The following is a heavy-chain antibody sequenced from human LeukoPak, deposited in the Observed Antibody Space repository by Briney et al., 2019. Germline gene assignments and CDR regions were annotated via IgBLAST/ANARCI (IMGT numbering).Heavy chain of an antibody. D-gene: IGHD6-13*01. CDR2: IIPIFGTA. Sequence: SVKVSCKASGGTFSSYAISWVRQAPGQGLEWMGGIIPIFGTANYAQKFQGRVTMTRDTSTSTVYMELSSLRSEDTAVYYCAASSWYESWFDPWGQGTLVTVSS. CDR1: GGTFSSYA. CDR3: AASSWYESWFDP. V-gene: IGHV1-69*05. J-gene: IGHJ5*02.